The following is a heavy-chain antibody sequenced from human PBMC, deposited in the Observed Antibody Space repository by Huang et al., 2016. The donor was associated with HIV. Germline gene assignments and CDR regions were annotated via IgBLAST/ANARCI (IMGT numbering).Heavy chain of an antibody. V-gene: IGHV3-30-3*01. Sequence: QVHLVESGGGVVQPGRSLRLSCAASGFTFSSYPMHWVRQGPGKGLEWVASVSSTGTNKDYVDAVNGRFTISRDNSRNRLYLQMNSLRAEDTGIYYCASATPSPTLVLYYYYYMDVWGKGTTVAVFS. CDR2: VSSTGTNK. J-gene: IGHJ6*03. CDR1: GFTFSSYP. CDR3: ASATPSPTLVLYYYYYMDV. D-gene: IGHD6-13*01.